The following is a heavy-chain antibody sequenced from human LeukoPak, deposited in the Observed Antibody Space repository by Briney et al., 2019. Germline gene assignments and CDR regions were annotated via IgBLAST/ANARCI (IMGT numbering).Heavy chain of an antibody. CDR1: GYTFTGYY. CDR2: INPNSGGT. D-gene: IGHD6-13*01. Sequence: ASVKVSCKASGYTFTGYYMHWVRQAPGQGLEWMGWINPNSGGTNYAQKFQGRVTMTRDTSISTAYMELSRLRSDDTAVYYCARARGDDGSSDYLDYWGQGTLVTVSS. V-gene: IGHV1-2*02. J-gene: IGHJ4*02. CDR3: ARARGDDGSSDYLDY.